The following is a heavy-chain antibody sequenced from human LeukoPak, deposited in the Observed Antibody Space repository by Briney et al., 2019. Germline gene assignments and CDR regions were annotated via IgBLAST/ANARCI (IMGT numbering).Heavy chain of an antibody. Sequence: GGSLRLSCAASGFTFTNYAMTWVRQAPGKGLEWVSVIGASGADTYYSDSVKGRFTVSRDNSQNTLFLHMSSLRAEDTAIYFCARRPRDTSGYYLGAFHDWGQGTTVTVSS. CDR1: GFTFTNYA. CDR2: IGASGADT. D-gene: IGHD3-22*01. V-gene: IGHV3-23*01. CDR3: ARRPRDTSGYYLGAFHD. J-gene: IGHJ3*01.